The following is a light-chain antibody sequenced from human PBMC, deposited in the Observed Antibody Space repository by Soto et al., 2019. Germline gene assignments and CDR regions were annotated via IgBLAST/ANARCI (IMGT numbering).Light chain of an antibody. CDR2: EVN. CDR3: SSYAGSSNWV. V-gene: IGLV2-11*01. CDR1: SRDIEAYDY. J-gene: IGLJ3*02. Sequence: ALTQPRSVSGSPGQSVAISCTGTSRDIEAYDYVSWYQQHPGKAPKLIISEVNKRPSGVSYRFSGSKSGNTASLTISGLQADDEAVYYCSSYAGSSNWVFGGGTKVTVL.